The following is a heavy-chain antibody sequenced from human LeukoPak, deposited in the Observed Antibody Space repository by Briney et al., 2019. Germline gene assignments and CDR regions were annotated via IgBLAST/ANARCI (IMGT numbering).Heavy chain of an antibody. CDR2: LSYNGRNI. D-gene: IGHD3-22*01. CDR1: GFTFSSYS. Sequence: GGSLRLSCAASGFTFSSYSMNWVRQAPGKGLEWVAGLSYNGRNIYYADSVKGRFTVSRDNSKNTLYMQMNSLRADDTAVYYCAKGDNYYGASGYYLSKALFDYLGQGTLVTVSS. V-gene: IGHV3-30*18. CDR3: AKGDNYYGASGYYLSKALFDY. J-gene: IGHJ4*02.